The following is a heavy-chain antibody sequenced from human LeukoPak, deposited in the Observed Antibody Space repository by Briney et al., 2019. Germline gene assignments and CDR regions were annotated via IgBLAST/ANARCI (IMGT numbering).Heavy chain of an antibody. CDR3: ARDDFYCSGGSCYSGVGVDY. CDR1: GFTFSSYS. CDR2: ISSSSSYI. V-gene: IGHV3-21*01. Sequence: GGSLRLSCAASGFTFSSYSMNWVRQAPGKGLEGVSSISSSSSYIYYADSVKGRFTISRDNAKNSLYLQMNSLRAEDTAVYYCARDDFYCSGGSCYSGVGVDYWGQGTLVTVSS. D-gene: IGHD2-15*01. J-gene: IGHJ4*02.